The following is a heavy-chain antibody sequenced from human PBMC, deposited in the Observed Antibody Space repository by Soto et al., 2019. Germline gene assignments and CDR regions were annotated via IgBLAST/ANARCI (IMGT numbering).Heavy chain of an antibody. D-gene: IGHD3-22*01. CDR3: ARDRLRGYDSSGFYS. Sequence: TSVKVSCTASGYSFGFYGSNWVRQAPGQGLEWMGWINPSDGNRNFAQKFEDRVTMTTATSTNTVFLELRSLKSDDTAIYYCARDRLRGYDSSGFYSWGQGTMVTVSS. V-gene: IGHV1-18*01. J-gene: IGHJ4*02. CDR2: INPSDGNR. CDR1: GYSFGFYG.